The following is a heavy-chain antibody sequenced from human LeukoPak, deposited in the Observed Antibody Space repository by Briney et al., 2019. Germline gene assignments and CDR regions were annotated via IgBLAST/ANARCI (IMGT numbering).Heavy chain of an antibody. Sequence: SETLSLTCAVSGGSISSSSYYWSWIRQPPGKGLEWIGYIYYSGSTNYNPSLKSRVTISVDTFKNQFSLKLSSVTAADTAVYYCARRSYIAAAGPGVWFDPWGQGTLVTVSS. V-gene: IGHV4-61*05. D-gene: IGHD6-13*01. CDR2: IYYSGST. CDR1: GGSISSSSYY. J-gene: IGHJ5*02. CDR3: ARRSYIAAAGPGVWFDP.